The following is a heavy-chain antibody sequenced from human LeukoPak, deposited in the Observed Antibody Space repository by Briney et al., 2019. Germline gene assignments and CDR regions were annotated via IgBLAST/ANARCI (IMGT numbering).Heavy chain of an antibody. CDR2: INHSGST. Sequence: KPSETLSLTCAVYGGSFSGYYWSWIRQPPGKGLEWIGEINHSGSTNYNPSLKSRVTISVDTSKNQFSLKLSSVTAADTAVYYCARGKDYYGSGSYEPWGQGTLVTVSS. J-gene: IGHJ5*02. D-gene: IGHD3-10*01. CDR3: ARGKDYYGSGSYEP. CDR1: GGSFSGYY. V-gene: IGHV4-34*01.